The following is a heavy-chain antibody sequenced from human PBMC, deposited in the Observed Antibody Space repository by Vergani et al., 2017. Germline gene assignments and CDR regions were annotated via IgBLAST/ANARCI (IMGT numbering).Heavy chain of an antibody. CDR3: ARGTGYDILTGYYGYFDY. D-gene: IGHD3-9*01. V-gene: IGHV4-31*03. CDR2: TYYSGST. CDR1: GGSISSGGYY. Sequence: QVQLQESGPGLVKPSQTLSLTCTVSGGSISSGGYYWSWIRQHPGKGLEWIGYTYYSGSTYYNPSLKSRVTISVDTSKNQFSLKLSSVTAADTAVYSCARGTGYDILTGYYGYFDYWGQGTLVTVSS. J-gene: IGHJ4*02.